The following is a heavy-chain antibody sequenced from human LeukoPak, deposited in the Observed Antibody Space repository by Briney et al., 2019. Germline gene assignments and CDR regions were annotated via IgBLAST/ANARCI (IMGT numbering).Heavy chain of an antibody. D-gene: IGHD2-2*01. J-gene: IGHJ5*02. CDR2: IYYSGST. CDR1: GGSISSSSYY. Sequence: PSETLSLTCTVSGGSISSSSYYWGWIRQPPGKGLEWIGSIYYSGSTYYNPSLKSRVTISVDTSKNQFSLKLSSVTAADTAVYYCARVRGLGYCSSTSCYNWFDPWGQGTLVTVSS. V-gene: IGHV4-39*07. CDR3: ARVRGLGYCSSTSCYNWFDP.